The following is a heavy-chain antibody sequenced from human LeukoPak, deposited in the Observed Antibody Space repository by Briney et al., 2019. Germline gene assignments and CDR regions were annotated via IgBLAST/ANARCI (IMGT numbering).Heavy chain of an antibody. CDR1: GYSFTSYW. D-gene: IGHD3-10*01. CDR3: ARLFIRTSYGSGSYYNINWFDP. J-gene: IGHJ5*02. V-gene: IGHV5-51*01. Sequence: GESLQISCKGSGYSFTSYWIGWVRQMPGKGLEWMGIIYPGDSDTRYSPSFQGQVTISADKSISTAYLQWSSLKASDTAMYYCARLFIRTSYGSGSYYNINWFDPWGQGTLVTVSS. CDR2: IYPGDSDT.